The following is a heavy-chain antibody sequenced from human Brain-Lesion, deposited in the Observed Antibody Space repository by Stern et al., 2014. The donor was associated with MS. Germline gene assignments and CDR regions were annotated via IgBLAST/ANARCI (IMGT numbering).Heavy chain of an antibody. D-gene: IGHD5-18*01. CDR3: ARAHVDTWDWFDP. Sequence: VQLVESGGDLVQPGGSLRLSCTASGFTFSTYWMHWVRQAPGKGLVWVSRINGAGSRTSYADSVTGRFSISRAHANNTLSMQMHSLRVEDTAVYYCARAHVDTWDWFDPWGQGTRVTVSS. V-gene: IGHV3-74*02. J-gene: IGHJ5*02. CDR1: GFTFSTYW. CDR2: INGAGSRT.